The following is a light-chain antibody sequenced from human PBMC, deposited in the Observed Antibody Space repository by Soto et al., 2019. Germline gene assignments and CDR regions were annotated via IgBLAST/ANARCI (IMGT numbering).Light chain of an antibody. CDR3: QQSYSTPRT. CDR2: AAS. Sequence: DIQMTQSASSQSASVGDRVTITCRASQSISSYLNWYQQKPGKAPKLLIYAASSLQSGVPSRFSGSGSGTDFTLTISSLQPEDFATYYCQQSYSTPRTFGQGTKVEIK. V-gene: IGKV1-39*01. J-gene: IGKJ1*01. CDR1: QSISSY.